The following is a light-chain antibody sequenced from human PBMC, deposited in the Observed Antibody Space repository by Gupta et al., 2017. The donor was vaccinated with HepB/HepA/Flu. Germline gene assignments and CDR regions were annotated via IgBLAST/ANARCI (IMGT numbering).Light chain of an antibody. CDR1: QSVLYSSNNKNY. V-gene: IGKV4-1*01. CDR2: WAS. Sequence: IAISPSPDSLALSLGERATINCKSSQSVLYSSNNKNYLAWYQQKAGQPPTLLIYWASTRGSGVPDRFSGSGSGTDFTLTISSLQAEDVAVYYCQQYYSTPLTFGRGTKVEIK. CDR3: QQYYSTPLT. J-gene: IGKJ4*01.